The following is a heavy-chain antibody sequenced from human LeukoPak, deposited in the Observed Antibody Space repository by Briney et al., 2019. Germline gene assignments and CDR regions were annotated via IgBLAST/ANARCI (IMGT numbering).Heavy chain of an antibody. D-gene: IGHD1-1*01. Sequence: PGGSLRLSCVASGFTFSSYAMSWVRQAPGKGLEWVSAISGSGGSTYYADSVKGRFTISRDNSKNTLYLQMNSLRAEDTAVYYCAREGVTGTTSPYFDYWGQGTLVTVSS. CDR2: ISGSGGST. V-gene: IGHV3-23*01. CDR1: GFTFSSYA. J-gene: IGHJ4*02. CDR3: AREGVTGTTSPYFDY.